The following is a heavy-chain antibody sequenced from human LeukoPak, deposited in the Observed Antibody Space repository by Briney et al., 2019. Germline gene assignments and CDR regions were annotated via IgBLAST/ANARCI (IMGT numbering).Heavy chain of an antibody. D-gene: IGHD3-22*01. CDR1: GGSISIYY. J-gene: IGHJ4*02. Sequence: SSETLSLTCTVSGGSISIYYWSWIRQPAGKGLEWIGRIYTSGSTNYNPSLKSRVTISVDKSKNQFSLKLSSVTAADTAVYYCARDYYDSSGYYYEWGQGTLVTVSS. V-gene: IGHV4-4*07. CDR2: IYTSGST. CDR3: ARDYYDSSGYYYE.